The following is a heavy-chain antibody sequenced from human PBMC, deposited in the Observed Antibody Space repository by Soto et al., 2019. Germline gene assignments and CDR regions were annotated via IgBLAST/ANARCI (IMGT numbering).Heavy chain of an antibody. J-gene: IGHJ4*02. CDR1: GFSLSSRAVG. Sequence: GAGPTLVNPTQTLTLTCTFSGFSLSSRAVGVGWIRQPPGKALEWLALIYWNDDNHYSPSLKSRLTITKDTAKNQVVLTMTDMDPVDTATYYCAHGSGWLFDHWGQGTLVTVSS. CDR2: IYWNDDN. D-gene: IGHD2-15*01. V-gene: IGHV2-5*01. CDR3: AHGSGWLFDH.